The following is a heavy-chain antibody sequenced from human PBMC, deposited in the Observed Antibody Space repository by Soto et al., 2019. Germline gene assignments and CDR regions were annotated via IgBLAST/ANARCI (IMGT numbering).Heavy chain of an antibody. D-gene: IGHD5-18*01. CDR3: ARMESFGSLNWFDP. J-gene: IGHJ5*02. CDR2: MNPGSGDL. CDR1: GYTFTKND. V-gene: IGHV1-8*01. Sequence: AAVKVSCKASGYTFTKNDVSWVRQATGQGREWMGWMNPGSGDLGYAQKFQGRVTMTRDISIASAYMELNSLTSEDTAIYYRARMESFGSLNWFDPWGQGTLVPSPQ.